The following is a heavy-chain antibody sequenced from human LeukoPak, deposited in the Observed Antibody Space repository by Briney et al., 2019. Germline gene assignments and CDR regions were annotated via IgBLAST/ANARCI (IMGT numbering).Heavy chain of an antibody. V-gene: IGHV5-51*01. Sequence: GESLKISCKGSGYSFTNYWIAWVRQMPGKGLEWMGVIFPGDSDTRYSPSFQGQVTISADKSISTAYLQWSSLKASDSAIFYCARSDGSGTYSSDNSDHWGQGTLVTVSS. CDR2: IFPGDSDT. D-gene: IGHD3-10*01. CDR1: GYSFTNYW. J-gene: IGHJ4*02. CDR3: ARSDGSGTYSSDNSDH.